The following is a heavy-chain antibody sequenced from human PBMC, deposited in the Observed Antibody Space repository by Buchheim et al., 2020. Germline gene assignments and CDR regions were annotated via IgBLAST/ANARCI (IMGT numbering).Heavy chain of an antibody. V-gene: IGHV3-11*01. J-gene: IGHJ4*02. Sequence: QVQLVESGGGLVKPGGSLRLSCEASGFTFSDYYMSWVRQAPGKGLEWISFISSSGTTVYYRESVKGRFTISRDNAKNLLYLQLDSLRADDSAIYYCVRDKGFYDNTGQAGLWGQGT. CDR1: GFTFSDYY. CDR3: VRDKGFYDNTGQAGL. CDR2: ISSSGTTV. D-gene: IGHD3-22*01.